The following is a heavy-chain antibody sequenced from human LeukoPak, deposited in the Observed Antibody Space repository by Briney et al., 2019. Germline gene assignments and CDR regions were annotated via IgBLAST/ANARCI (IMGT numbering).Heavy chain of an antibody. CDR3: ARDPNGDYIGAFEI. D-gene: IGHD4-17*01. J-gene: IGHJ3*02. CDR2: ISGSGGST. Sequence: GGSLRLSCAASGFTFSSYAMSWVRQAPGKGLEWVSAISGSGGSTYYADSVKGRFTISRDNSKNTLYLQVTSLRVEDTAIYYCARDPNGDYIGAFEIWGQGTMVTVSS. V-gene: IGHV3-23*01. CDR1: GFTFSSYA.